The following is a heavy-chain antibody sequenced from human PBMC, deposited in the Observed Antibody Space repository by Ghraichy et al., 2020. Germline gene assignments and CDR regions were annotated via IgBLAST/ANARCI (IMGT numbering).Heavy chain of an antibody. D-gene: IGHD4-23*01. CDR1: GYTLTELS. V-gene: IGHV1-24*01. CDR3: ATASSVDYGGPHWYFDL. J-gene: IGHJ2*01. Sequence: ASVKVSCKVSGYTLTELSMHWVRQAPGKGLEWMGGFDPEDGETIYAQKFQGRVTMTEDTSTDTAYMELSSLRSEDTAVYYCATASSVDYGGPHWYFDLWGRGTLVTVSS. CDR2: FDPEDGET.